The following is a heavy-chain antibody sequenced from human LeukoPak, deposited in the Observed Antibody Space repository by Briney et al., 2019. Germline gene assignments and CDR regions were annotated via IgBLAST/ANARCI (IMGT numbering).Heavy chain of an antibody. J-gene: IGHJ4*02. CDR1: VYSISSAYC. D-gene: IGHD6-13*01. CDR2: IYHSGST. V-gene: IGHV4-38-2*02. CDR3: AREGAAAGPPDY. Sequence: SETLSLTCTVSVYSISSAYCWGWIRQPPGKGLEWIGSIYHSGSTYYNPSLKSRVTIAVDTSKNQFSLKLNSVTAADTAVYYCAREGAAAGPPDYWGQGTLVTVSS.